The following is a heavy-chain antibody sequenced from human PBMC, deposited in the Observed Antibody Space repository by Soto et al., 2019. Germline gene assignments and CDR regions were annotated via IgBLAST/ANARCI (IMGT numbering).Heavy chain of an antibody. D-gene: IGHD3-16*02. CDR3: TTRLYDYVWGSYPTQDYYYYGMDV. CDR2: IKSKTDGGTT. V-gene: IGHV3-15*07. CDR1: GFTFSNAW. J-gene: IGHJ6*02. Sequence: GGSLRLSCAASGFTFSNAWMNWVRQAPRKGLEWVGRIKSKTDGGTTDYAAPVKGRFTISRDDSKNTLYLQMNSLKTEDTAVYYCTTRLYDYVWGSYPTQDYYYYGMDVWGQGTTVTVS.